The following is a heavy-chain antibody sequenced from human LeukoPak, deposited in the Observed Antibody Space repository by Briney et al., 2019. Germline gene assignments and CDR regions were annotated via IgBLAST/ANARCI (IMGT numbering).Heavy chain of an antibody. CDR2: IYHSGST. CDR1: GGSISSGGYS. CDR3: ASQYYYDSSGYHMDY. Sequence: SETLSLTYAVSGGSISSGGYSWSWIRQPPGKGLEWIGYIYHSGSTYYNPSLKSRVTISVDRSKNQFSLKLSSVTAADTAVYYCASQYYYDSSGYHMDYWGQGTLVTVSS. V-gene: IGHV4-30-2*01. J-gene: IGHJ4*02. D-gene: IGHD3-22*01.